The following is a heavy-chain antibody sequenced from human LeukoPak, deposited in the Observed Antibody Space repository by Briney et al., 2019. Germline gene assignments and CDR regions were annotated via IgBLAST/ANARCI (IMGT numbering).Heavy chain of an antibody. CDR3: AKDQGYYGSGSYSGLWFAFDI. CDR2: ISGSGGST. CDR1: GFTFSSYA. J-gene: IGHJ3*02. V-gene: IGHV3-23*01. Sequence: PGGSLRLSCAASGFTFSSYAMSWVRQAPGKGLEWVSAISGSGGSTYYADSVKGRFTISRDNSKNTLYLQMNSLRAEDTAVYYCAKDQGYYGSGSYSGLWFAFDIWGQGTMVTVSS. D-gene: IGHD3-10*01.